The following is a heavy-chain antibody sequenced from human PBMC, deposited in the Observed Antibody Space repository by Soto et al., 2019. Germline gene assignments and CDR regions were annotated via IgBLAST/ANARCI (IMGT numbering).Heavy chain of an antibody. J-gene: IGHJ3*02. V-gene: IGHV1-69*10. CDR2: IIPILGIA. D-gene: IGHD2-15*01. CDR1: RGTFSSYA. Sequence: SVKVSCKASRGTFSSYAISWVRQAPGQGLEWMGGIIPILGIANYAQKFQGRVTITADKSTSTAYMELSSLRSEDTAVYYCARAYCSGGSCYHRLATYDAFDIWGQGTMVT. CDR3: ARAYCSGGSCYHRLATYDAFDI.